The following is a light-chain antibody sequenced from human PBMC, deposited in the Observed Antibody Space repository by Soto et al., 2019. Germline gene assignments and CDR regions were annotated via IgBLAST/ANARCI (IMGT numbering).Light chain of an antibody. CDR1: QSVLHSSNSKNY. V-gene: IGKV4-1*01. J-gene: IGKJ1*01. CDR2: WAS. CDR3: QQYYTTPSWT. Sequence: DIVMTQSPDSLAVSLGERATINCKSSQSVLHSSNSKNYLAWYQQKPGQPPKLLIYWASTRESGVPDRFSGSVSGTEFTLTISNLQAEDVAVYYCQQYYTTPSWTFGQGTKVEIK.